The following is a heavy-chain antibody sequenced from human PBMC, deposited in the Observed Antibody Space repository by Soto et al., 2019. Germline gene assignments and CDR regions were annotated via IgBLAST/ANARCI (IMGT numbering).Heavy chain of an antibody. CDR3: ARDPRIYCTSSSCHSYFDS. D-gene: IGHD2-2*01. Sequence: QVQLVQSGAEVKKPGSSVKVSCRTSGGSFPTHSISWLRQAPGQGLEWMGGIIPVFGTVNYAQRLQDRVTITADESTSTAYMDLSSLKSEDSAVYYCARDPRIYCTSSSCHSYFDSWGQGTLVTVS. V-gene: IGHV1-69*01. CDR2: IIPVFGTV. CDR1: GGSFPTHS. J-gene: IGHJ4*02.